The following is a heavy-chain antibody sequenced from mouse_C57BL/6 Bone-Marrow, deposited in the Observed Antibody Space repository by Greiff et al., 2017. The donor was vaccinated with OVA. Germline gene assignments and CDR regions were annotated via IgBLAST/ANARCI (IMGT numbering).Heavy chain of an antibody. CDR3: ARDGLLLPYYFDY. J-gene: IGHJ2*01. CDR2: INPNNGGT. V-gene: IGHV1-26*01. D-gene: IGHD2-3*01. Sequence: EVQLQQSGPELVKPGASVKISCKASGYTFTDYYMNWVKQSHGKSLEWIGDINPNNGGTSYNQKFKGKATLTVDKSSSTAYMELRSLTSEDSAVYYCARDGLLLPYYFDYWGQGTTLTVSS. CDR1: GYTFTDYY.